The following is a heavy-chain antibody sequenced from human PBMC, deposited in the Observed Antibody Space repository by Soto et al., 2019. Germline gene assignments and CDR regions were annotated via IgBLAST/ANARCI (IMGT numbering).Heavy chain of an antibody. CDR2: ISGSGGST. CDR3: ARRGSGIYYDY. J-gene: IGHJ4*02. D-gene: IGHD1-26*01. V-gene: IGHV3-23*01. CDR1: GFAFSSYA. Sequence: EVPLLESGGGLVQPGGSLRLSCAASGFAFSSYAMRWVRQAPGKGLEWVSAISGSGGSTYYADSVKGRFTISRDNSTNTLYLQMNSLRDGDTAVYYCARRGSGIYYDYWGQGTLVTVSS.